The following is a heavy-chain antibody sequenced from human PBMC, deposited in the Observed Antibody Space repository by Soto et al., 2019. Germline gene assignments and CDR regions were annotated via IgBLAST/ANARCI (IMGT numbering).Heavy chain of an antibody. J-gene: IGHJ4*02. D-gene: IGHD1-26*01. CDR3: EHAYGGRSLY. CDR2: IYWDDSK. Sequence: QITLKESGPTLVKPTQTLTLTCTFSGFSLTTDRVGVGWIRQPPGEALEWLAVIYWDDSKTYRPSLESRLTITQDPSKNQVALTMPNMDSLDTATYYCEHAYGGRSLYWGQGTLVTVSS. CDR1: GFSLTTDRVG. V-gene: IGHV2-5*02.